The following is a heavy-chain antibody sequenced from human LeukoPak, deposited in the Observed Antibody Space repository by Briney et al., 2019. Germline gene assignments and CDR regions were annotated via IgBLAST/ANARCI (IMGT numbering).Heavy chain of an antibody. V-gene: IGHV3-30*03. CDR1: GFTFSSYG. J-gene: IGHJ4*02. Sequence: GGSLRLSCAASGFTFSSYGMHWVRQAPGKGLEWVAVISYDGSNKYYADSVKGRFTISRDNAENSLYLQMNSLRAEDTAVYYCARDSSWSFDFWGQGTLVTVSS. CDR3: ARDSSWSFDF. D-gene: IGHD6-13*01. CDR2: ISYDGSNK.